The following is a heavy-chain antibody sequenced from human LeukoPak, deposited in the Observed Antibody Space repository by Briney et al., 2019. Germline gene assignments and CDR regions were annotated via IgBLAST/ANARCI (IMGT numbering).Heavy chain of an antibody. J-gene: IGHJ4*02. CDR1: GFTFSSYA. CDR2: ISSNGGST. D-gene: IGHD3-22*01. V-gene: IGHV3-64*01. Sequence: GGSLRLSCAASGFTFSSYAMHWVRQAPGKGLEYVSAISSNGGSTYYANSVKSRFTISRDNSKNTLYLQMGSLRAEDMAVYYCARGGGDSSGYYQREYYLDYWGQGTLVTVPS. CDR3: ARGGGDSSGYYQREYYLDY.